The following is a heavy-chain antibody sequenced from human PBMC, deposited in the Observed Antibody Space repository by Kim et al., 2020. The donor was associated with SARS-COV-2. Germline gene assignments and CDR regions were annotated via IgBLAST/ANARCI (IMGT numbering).Heavy chain of an antibody. Sequence: GGSLRLSCAASGFTFSSYGMHWVRQAPGKGLEWVAVISYDGSNKYYADSVKGRFTISRDNSKNTLYLQMNSLRAEDTAVYYCANHKDYYGSGSQGYYFDYWGQGTLVTVSS. CDR1: GFTFSSYG. CDR2: ISYDGSNK. V-gene: IGHV3-30*18. CDR3: ANHKDYYGSGSQGYYFDY. D-gene: IGHD3-10*01. J-gene: IGHJ4*02.